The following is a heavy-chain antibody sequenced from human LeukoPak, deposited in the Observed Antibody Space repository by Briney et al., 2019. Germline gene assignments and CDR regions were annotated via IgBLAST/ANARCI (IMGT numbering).Heavy chain of an antibody. CDR1: GGSISSSSYY. CDR3: ARGVAASPPAARLFFRYYYYMDV. Sequence: SETLSLTCTVSGGSISSSSYYWGWIRQPPGKGLEWIGSIYYSGSTYYNPSLKSRVTISVDTSKNQFSPKLSSVTAADTAVYYCARGVAASPPAARLFFRYYYYMDVWGKGTTVTVSS. J-gene: IGHJ6*03. CDR2: IYYSGST. V-gene: IGHV4-39*07. D-gene: IGHD6-6*01.